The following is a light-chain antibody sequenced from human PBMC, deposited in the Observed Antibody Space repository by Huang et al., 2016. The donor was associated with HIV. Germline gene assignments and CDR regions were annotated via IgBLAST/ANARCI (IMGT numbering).Light chain of an antibody. Sequence: EIVMTQSPATLFVSPGERATLSCRASQSVSTNLAWYQQKPGQAPRLLIYHVSTRATGIPARFSGSGSGSGTEFTLTISSLQSEDFAVYYCQQYNSWPPYTFGQGTKLEIK. V-gene: IGKV3-15*01. J-gene: IGKJ2*01. CDR2: HVS. CDR3: QQYNSWPPYT. CDR1: QSVSTN.